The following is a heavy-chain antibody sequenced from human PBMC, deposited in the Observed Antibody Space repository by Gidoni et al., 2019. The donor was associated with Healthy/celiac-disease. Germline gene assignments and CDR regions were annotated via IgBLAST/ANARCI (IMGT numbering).Heavy chain of an antibody. Sequence: QVQLVESGGGVVQPGRPLRLSCAASGFTFSSYAMHWVRQAPGKGLEWVAVISYDGSNKYYADSVKGRFTISRDNSKNTLYLQMNSLRAEDTAVYYCAREGDIVVVPGAFDYWGQGTLVTVSS. CDR2: ISYDGSNK. CDR3: AREGDIVVVPGAFDY. V-gene: IGHV3-30-3*01. D-gene: IGHD2-2*01. CDR1: GFTFSSYA. J-gene: IGHJ4*02.